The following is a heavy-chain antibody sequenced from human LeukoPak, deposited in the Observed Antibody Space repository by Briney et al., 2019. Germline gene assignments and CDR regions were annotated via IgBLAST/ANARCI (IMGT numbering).Heavy chain of an antibody. V-gene: IGHV4-59*01. CDR3: ARGNYDFWSGLPPLETFYYYYGMDV. J-gene: IGHJ6*02. Sequence: SETLSLSCTVSGGSISSYYWSWIRQPPGKGLEWIGYIYYSGSTNYNPSLKSRVTISVDTSKNQFSLKLSSVTAADTAVYYCARGNYDFWSGLPPLETFYYYYGMDVWGQGTTVTVSS. CDR1: GGSISSYY. D-gene: IGHD3-3*01. CDR2: IYYSGST.